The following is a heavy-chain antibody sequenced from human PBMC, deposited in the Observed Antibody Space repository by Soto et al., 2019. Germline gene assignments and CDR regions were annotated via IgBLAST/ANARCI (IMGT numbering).Heavy chain of an antibody. Sequence: QVQLKESGPGLVKPSQTLSLTCSVSGGSIGSGDYYWSWVRQSPGKGLERIGYIYYTGNTYYNPSLGSRVTFSVDTSQNQLSLRLSDVTVADTAVYYCARDSRRRADSGTRPLYYFDYWGQGTLVTVSS. CDR2: IYYTGNT. V-gene: IGHV4-30-4*01. D-gene: IGHD1-26*01. CDR1: GGSIGSGDYY. J-gene: IGHJ4*02. CDR3: ARDSRRRADSGTRPLYYFDY.